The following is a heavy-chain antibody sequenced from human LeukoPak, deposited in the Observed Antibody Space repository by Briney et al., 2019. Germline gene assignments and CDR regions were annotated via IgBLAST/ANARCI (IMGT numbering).Heavy chain of an antibody. D-gene: IGHD3-16*01. V-gene: IGHV3-30*03. Sequence: AGGSLRLSCAASGFTFSSYGMHWVRQAPGKGLEWVAVISYDGSNKYYADSVKGRFTISRDNSKNTLYLQMNSLRAEDTAVYYCARDLRDYYYGMDVWGQGTTVTVSS. J-gene: IGHJ6*02. CDR3: ARDLRDYYYGMDV. CDR2: ISYDGSNK. CDR1: GFTFSSYG.